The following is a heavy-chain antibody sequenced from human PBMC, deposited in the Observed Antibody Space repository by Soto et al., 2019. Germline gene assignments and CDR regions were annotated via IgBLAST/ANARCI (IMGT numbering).Heavy chain of an antibody. V-gene: IGHV4-38-2*01. CDR2: ICHDGSI. CDR1: GYSISNRFY. CDR3: AIVRMGVPRPIGNVVS. D-gene: IGHD1-26*01. Sequence: CVTLSLTCDISGYSISNRFYWGLIRQPPGKGLECIGSICHDGSIYYNPSLKSRVTISVDTSKSQFFLNLWSVTAADTAVYDCAIVRMGVPRPIGNVVSWGHG. J-gene: IGHJ5*01.